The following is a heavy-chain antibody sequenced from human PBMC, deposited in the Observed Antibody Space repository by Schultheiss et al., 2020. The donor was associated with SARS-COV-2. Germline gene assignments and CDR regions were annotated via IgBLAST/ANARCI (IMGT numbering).Heavy chain of an antibody. D-gene: IGHD6-6*01. Sequence: SETLSLTCTVSGGSISSSSYSWGWIRQPPGKGLEWIGSINYSGTTYYNPSLKSRVTISVDTSKNQFSLKLSSVTAADTAVYYCARGDSTSFDRGWDWGQGTLVTVSS. CDR3: ARGDSTSFDRGWD. V-gene: IGHV4-39*07. J-gene: IGHJ4*02. CDR1: GGSISSSSYS. CDR2: INYSGTT.